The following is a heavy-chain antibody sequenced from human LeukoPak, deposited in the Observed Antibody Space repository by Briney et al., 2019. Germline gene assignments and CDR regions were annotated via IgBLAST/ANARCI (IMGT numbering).Heavy chain of an antibody. CDR3: ARVDSVRVVVAATCWFDP. D-gene: IGHD2-15*01. CDR2: MNPNSGNT. J-gene: IGHJ5*02. V-gene: IGHV1-8*01. Sequence: ASVKVSCKASGYTFTSYDINWVRQATGQGLEWMGWMNPNSGNTGYAQKFQGRVTMTRNTSISTAYMELSSLRSEDTAVYYCARVDSVRVVVAATCWFDPWGQGILVTVSS. CDR1: GYTFTSYD.